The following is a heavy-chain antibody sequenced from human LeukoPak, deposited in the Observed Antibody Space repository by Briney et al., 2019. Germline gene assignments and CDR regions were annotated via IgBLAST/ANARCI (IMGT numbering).Heavy chain of an antibody. J-gene: IGHJ5*02. Sequence: SETLCLTCAAYGGSFSGYYWSWIRQPPGKGLEWIGEINHSGSTNYNPSLKSRVTISIDTSKNQFSLKLSSVTAADTAVYYCARGPEFDPWGQGTLVTVSS. CDR2: INHSGST. CDR1: GGSFSGYY. CDR3: ARGPEFDP. V-gene: IGHV4-34*01.